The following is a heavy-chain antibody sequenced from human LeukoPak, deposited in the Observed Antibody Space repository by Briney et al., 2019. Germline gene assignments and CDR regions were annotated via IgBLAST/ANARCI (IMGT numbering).Heavy chain of an antibody. D-gene: IGHD6-19*01. J-gene: IGHJ5*02. CDR1: GGSISSYY. CDR3: ARHLYSSGWYEYNWFDP. V-gene: IGHV4-59*04. CDR2: IYYSGST. Sequence: SETLSLTCTVSGGSISSYYWSWIRQPPGKGLEWIGYIYYSGSTYYNPSLKSRVTISVDTSKNQFSLKLSSVTAADTAVYYCARHLYSSGWYEYNWFDPWGQGTLVTVSS.